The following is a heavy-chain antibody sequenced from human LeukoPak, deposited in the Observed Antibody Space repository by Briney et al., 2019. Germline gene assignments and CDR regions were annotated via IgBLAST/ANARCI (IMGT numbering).Heavy chain of an antibody. V-gene: IGHV1-8*01. CDR3: ARGPRNDP. CDR2: VHPDTGYA. J-gene: IGHJ5*02. CDR1: GYPFTTYE. Sequence: ASVTVSCKTSGYPFTTYEINWVRQAAGQGLEWMGWVHPDTGYADYAQKFQGRVTMTSDTSISTAYMELSSLRSDDTAVYFCARGPRNDPWGQGTLVTVSS. D-gene: IGHD1-14*01.